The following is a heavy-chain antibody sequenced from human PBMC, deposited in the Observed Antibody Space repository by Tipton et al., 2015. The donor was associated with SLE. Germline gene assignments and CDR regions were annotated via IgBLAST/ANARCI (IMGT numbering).Heavy chain of an antibody. CDR1: GGSFSDYF. J-gene: IGHJ3*02. CDR2: INHSGST. D-gene: IGHD5-12*01. CDR3: ARYWAGYSGYDNAFDI. Sequence: TLSLTCAVYGGSFSDYFWSWIRQPPGKGLEWIGEINHSGSTTYNPSLKSRVTISVDTSKNQFSLKLSSVTAADTAVYYCARYWAGYSGYDNAFDIWGQGTMVTVSS. V-gene: IGHV4-34*01.